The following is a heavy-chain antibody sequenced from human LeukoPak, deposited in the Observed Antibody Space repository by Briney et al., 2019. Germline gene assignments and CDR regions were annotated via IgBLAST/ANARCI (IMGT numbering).Heavy chain of an antibody. Sequence: ASVKVSCKASGYTFTGYYMHWVRQAPGKGLEWMGGFDPEDGETIYAQKFQGRVTMTEDTSTDTAYIELSSLGSEDTAVYYCATDEPWSGYENWGQGTLVTVSS. J-gene: IGHJ4*02. V-gene: IGHV1-24*01. CDR3: ATDEPWSGYEN. CDR2: FDPEDGET. CDR1: GYTFTGYY. D-gene: IGHD3-3*01.